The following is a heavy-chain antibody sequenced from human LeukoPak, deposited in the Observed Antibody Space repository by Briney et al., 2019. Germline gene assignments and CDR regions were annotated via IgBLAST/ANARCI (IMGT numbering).Heavy chain of an antibody. Sequence: SVKASCKASGGTFSSYAISWVRQAPGQGLEWMGRIIPILGIANYARKFQGRVTITADKSTSTAYMELSSLRSEDTAVYYCARVDGDYFYYYYGMDVWGQGTTVTVSS. V-gene: IGHV1-69*04. D-gene: IGHD4-17*01. J-gene: IGHJ6*02. CDR3: ARVDGDYFYYYYGMDV. CDR2: IIPILGIA. CDR1: GGTFSSYA.